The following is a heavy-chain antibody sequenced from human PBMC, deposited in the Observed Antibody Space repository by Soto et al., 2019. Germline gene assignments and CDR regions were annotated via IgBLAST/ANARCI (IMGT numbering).Heavy chain of an antibody. CDR2: IEHSGYT. CDR1: GGSLSGYY. Sequence: PSETLSLTCAVYGGSLSGYYWNWIRQPPGKGLEWIGEIEHSGYTNYNPSLKRRFTISVDTSKDQFSLSLTSVTAADTAVYYCARVRDWFDPWGQGTLVTVSS. D-gene: IGHD3-3*01. J-gene: IGHJ5*02. CDR3: ARVRDWFDP. V-gene: IGHV4-34*01.